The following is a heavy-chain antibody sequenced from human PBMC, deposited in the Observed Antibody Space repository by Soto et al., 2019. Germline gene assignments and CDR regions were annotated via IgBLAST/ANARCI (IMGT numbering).Heavy chain of an antibody. Sequence: EVQLVESGGGLVKPGGSLRLSCASSGFPFGSFGMNWVRQAPGKGLEWVSCISSRSTYIYYADSVKGRFTVSRDNAKNSVFLQMNSLRAEDTAVYYCARDTTIAAGGRDYSYAVDVWGQGTTVTVSS. V-gene: IGHV3-21*01. CDR1: GFPFGSFG. CDR3: ARDTTIAAGGRDYSYAVDV. D-gene: IGHD6-13*01. J-gene: IGHJ6*02. CDR2: ISSRSTYI.